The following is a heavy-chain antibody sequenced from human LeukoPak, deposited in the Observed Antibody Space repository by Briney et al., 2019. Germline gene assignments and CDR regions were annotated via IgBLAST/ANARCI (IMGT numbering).Heavy chain of an antibody. V-gene: IGHV4-30-4*01. CDR1: GDSVSTTDYY. Sequence: SQTLSLTCTVSGDSVSTTDYYWTWIRQPPGRGLEWIGYIYDSGNTYYNPPLKSRVTISVDTSNNQVSLKLRSVTAADTAVYNCARVGYCSSASCYSPGAFDIWGQRTMVSVFS. CDR3: ARVGYCSSASCYSPGAFDI. CDR2: IYDSGNT. D-gene: IGHD2-2*01. J-gene: IGHJ3*02.